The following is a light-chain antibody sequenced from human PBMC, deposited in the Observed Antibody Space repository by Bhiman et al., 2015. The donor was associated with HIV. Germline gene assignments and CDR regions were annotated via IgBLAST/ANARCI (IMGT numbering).Light chain of an antibody. V-gene: IGLV3-25*03. CDR1: ALTKKY. CDR2: KDT. CDR3: QSADSSGTYYV. J-gene: IGLJ1*01. Sequence: SYELTQPPSVSVSPGQTARITCSGDALTKKYAYWYQQRPGQAPVLVIYKDTERPSGIPERFSGSELRNNNHIRPSRGVQPEDEGDYYCQSADSSGTYYVFGEWDHGHRP.